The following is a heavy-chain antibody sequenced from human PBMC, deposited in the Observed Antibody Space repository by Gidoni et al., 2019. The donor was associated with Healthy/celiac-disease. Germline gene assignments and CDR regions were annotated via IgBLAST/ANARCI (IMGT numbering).Heavy chain of an antibody. V-gene: IGHV1-69*01. Sequence: QAQLVQSGAEVKQPGSSVKVSCKASVGTFSSYAISWVRQAPGQGLEWMGEIIPIFGTENYAQKFQGRVTITADEPTSTAYMGLSSLRSEDTAVYYCASYQLLSFYYYYGMDVWGQGTTVTVSS. D-gene: IGHD2-2*01. CDR3: ASYQLLSFYYYYGMDV. J-gene: IGHJ6*02. CDR1: VGTFSSYA. CDR2: IIPIFGTE.